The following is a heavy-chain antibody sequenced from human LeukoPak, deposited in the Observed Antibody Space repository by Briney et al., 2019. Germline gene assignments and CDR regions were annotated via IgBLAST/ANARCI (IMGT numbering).Heavy chain of an antibody. CDR2: ISAYNGNA. Sequence: GASVKASCKPSRYTLTRYGFSGVRPAPGQGLEGMGWISAYNGNANYEHKLQGRVTMTTDTSTSTADIELRSLRSDDTAVYYCARSSGTTYYYYYYGHVWAEKTTLRVSS. J-gene: IGHJ6*03. CDR1: RYTLTRYG. D-gene: IGHD1/OR15-1a*01. CDR3: ARSSGTTYYYYYYGHV. V-gene: IGHV1-18*01.